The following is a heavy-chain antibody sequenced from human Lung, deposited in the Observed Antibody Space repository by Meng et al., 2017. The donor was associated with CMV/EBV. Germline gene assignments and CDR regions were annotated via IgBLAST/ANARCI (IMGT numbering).Heavy chain of an antibody. CDR2: IYYSGNT. CDR3: ARDRRGSYVTGWDY. D-gene: IGHD3-16*01. Sequence: LXCTVSGYSISSPYDWGWIRQPPGMGLEWIGSIYYSGNTYYNPSLKSRVTISVDTSKNQFSLKLSSVTAADTAVYYCARDRRGSYVTGWDYWGQGTLVTVS. CDR1: GYSISSPYD. V-gene: IGHV4-38-2*02. J-gene: IGHJ4*02.